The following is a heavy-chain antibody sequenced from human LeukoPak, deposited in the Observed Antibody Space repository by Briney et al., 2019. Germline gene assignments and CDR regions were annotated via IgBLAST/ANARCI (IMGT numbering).Heavy chain of an antibody. D-gene: IGHD1-7*01. Sequence: PSETLSLTCTVSGGSISSGSYFWSWIRQPAGKGLEWIGRIFTSGTTDYNASLKSRVTMSVDTSKNQFSLKLSSVTAADTAVYYCARDPHYNWNYGSYDAFDIWGQGTMVTVSS. CDR3: ARDPHYNWNYGSYDAFDI. CDR2: IFTSGTT. V-gene: IGHV4-61*02. CDR1: GGSISSGSYF. J-gene: IGHJ3*02.